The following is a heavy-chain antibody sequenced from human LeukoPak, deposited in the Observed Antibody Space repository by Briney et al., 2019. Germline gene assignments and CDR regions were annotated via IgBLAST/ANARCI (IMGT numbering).Heavy chain of an antibody. V-gene: IGHV3-30*18. CDR3: AKGGKYQLLLPFDY. CDR1: GFTFSSYG. D-gene: IGHD2-2*01. Sequence: GRSLRLSCAASGFTFSSYGMHWVRQAPGKGLEWVAVISYDGSNKYYADSVKGRFTISRDNSKNTLYLQMNSLRAEDTAVYYCAKGGKYQLLLPFDYWGQGTLVTVSS. J-gene: IGHJ4*02. CDR2: ISYDGSNK.